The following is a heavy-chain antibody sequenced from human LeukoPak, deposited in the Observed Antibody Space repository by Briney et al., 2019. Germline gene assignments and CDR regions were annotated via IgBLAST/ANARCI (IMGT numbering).Heavy chain of an antibody. CDR3: ARDRVIVGGTATYNFDH. CDR1: GYTLTPYF. V-gene: IGHV1-46*01. J-gene: IGHJ4*02. CDR2: INPTGGST. D-gene: IGHD1-14*01. Sequence: ASVTVSCKASGYTLTPYFIHWVRQAPGQGLEWMGIINPTGGSTTYAQKFQGRFTVTRDMSTSTVYMELSSLTSEDTAVYYCARDRVIVGGTATYNFDHWGQGTLVTVSS.